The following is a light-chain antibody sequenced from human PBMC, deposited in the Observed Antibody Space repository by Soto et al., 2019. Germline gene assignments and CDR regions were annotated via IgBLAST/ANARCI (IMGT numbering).Light chain of an antibody. CDR2: EVT. CDR3: CSYANSNTLL. CDR1: SSDVGSYDL. J-gene: IGLJ2*01. V-gene: IGLV2-23*02. Sequence: QSVLTQPASVSGSPGQSITISCTGTSSDVGSYDLVSWYQQHPGTAPKLIIYEVTKRPSGVSNRSSGSKSGNTASLTISGLQAEDDSDYYCCSYANSNTLLFGGGTKVTVL.